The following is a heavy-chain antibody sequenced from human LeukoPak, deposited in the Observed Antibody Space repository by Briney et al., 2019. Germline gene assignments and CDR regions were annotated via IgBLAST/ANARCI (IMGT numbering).Heavy chain of an antibody. CDR1: GSTFSSYW. D-gene: IGHD2-2*01. CDR2: IKQDGSEK. Sequence: PGGSLRLSCAASGSTFSSYWMSWVRQAPGKGLEWVANIKQDGSEKYYVNSVKGRFTISRDNAKNSLYLQMNSLRAEDTAVYYCARARTEDIVVVRGFDPWGQGTLVTVSS. CDR3: ARARTEDIVVVRGFDP. J-gene: IGHJ5*02. V-gene: IGHV3-7*04.